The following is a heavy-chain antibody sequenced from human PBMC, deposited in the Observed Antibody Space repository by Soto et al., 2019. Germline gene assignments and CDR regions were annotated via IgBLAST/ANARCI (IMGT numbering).Heavy chain of an antibody. CDR1: GGSFSGYY. J-gene: IGHJ6*02. CDR3: ARVSRMRIPEASGMDYYYHGRDV. V-gene: IGHV4-34*01. Sequence: QVQLQQWGAGLLKPSETLSLNCAVYGGSFSGYYWSWIRQPPGKGLEWIGEITHRGSINYNPSLNIRDTMSGDTSKNQSSLKLNSETAADTAAFYSARVSRMRIPEASGMDYYYHGRDVWGQGTAVTVSS. D-gene: IGHD2-15*01. CDR2: ITHRGSI.